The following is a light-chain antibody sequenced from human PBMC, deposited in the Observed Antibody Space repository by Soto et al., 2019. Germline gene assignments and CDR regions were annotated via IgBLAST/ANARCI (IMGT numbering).Light chain of an antibody. V-gene: IGLV1-44*01. Sequence: QSVLTQPPSASGTPGQRVTISCSGSNSNIGSYTVNWYQQLPGTAPKLLIYSNNLRPSGVPDRFSGSKSGNTASLTVSGLQAEDEADYYCSSYAGSNNWVFGGGTKVTVL. CDR3: SSYAGSNNWV. CDR2: SNN. J-gene: IGLJ3*02. CDR1: NSNIGSYT.